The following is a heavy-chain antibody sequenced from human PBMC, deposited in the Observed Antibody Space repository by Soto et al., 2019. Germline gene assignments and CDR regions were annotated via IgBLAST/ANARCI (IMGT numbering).Heavy chain of an antibody. V-gene: IGHV3-53*01. J-gene: IGHJ4*02. CDR3: ARGRDSSGYPLWVFDY. D-gene: IGHD3-22*01. CDR1: GFTVSSNY. Sequence: EVQLVESGGGLIQPGGSLRLSCAASGFTVSSNYMSWVRQAPGKGLEWVSVIYSGGSTYYADSVKGRFTISRDNSRNTLYLQMNSLRAEDTAVYYCARGRDSSGYPLWVFDYWGQGTLVTVSS. CDR2: IYSGGST.